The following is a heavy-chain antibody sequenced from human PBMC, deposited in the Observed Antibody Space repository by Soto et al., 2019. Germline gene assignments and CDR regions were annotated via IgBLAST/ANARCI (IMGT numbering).Heavy chain of an antibody. CDR3: ARAPTVAATFDY. D-gene: IGHD2-15*01. CDR2: IYYSGST. Sequence: TLSLTCTVSGGSISSGDYYWSLILQPPGKGLEWIGYIYYSGSTYYNPSLKSRVTISVDTSKNQFSLKLSSVTAADTAVYYCARAPTVAATFDYWGQGTVVTVSS. CDR1: GGSISSGDYY. J-gene: IGHJ4*02. V-gene: IGHV4-30-4*08.